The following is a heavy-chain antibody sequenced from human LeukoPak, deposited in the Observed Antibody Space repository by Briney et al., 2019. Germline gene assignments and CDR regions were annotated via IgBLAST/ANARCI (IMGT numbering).Heavy chain of an antibody. Sequence: GGSLRLSCAASVCTFTSYPMSWVREAPWKGLEWVSGTSDRGDYTYYADSVKGRFTISRDNSKNTLYLQMNSLRAEDTALYFCAKKAQYNGNYPLDYWGQGTLVTVSS. CDR1: VCTFTSYP. D-gene: IGHD1-26*01. CDR3: AKKAQYNGNYPLDY. V-gene: IGHV3-23*01. J-gene: IGHJ4*02. CDR2: TSDRGDYT.